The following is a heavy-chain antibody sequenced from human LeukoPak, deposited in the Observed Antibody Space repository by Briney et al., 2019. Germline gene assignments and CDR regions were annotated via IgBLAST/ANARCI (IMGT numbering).Heavy chain of an antibody. D-gene: IGHD3-9*01. CDR3: ARDSGGDILTDVDY. CDR2: IKQDGSEK. CDR1: GFTFSSYW. J-gene: IGHJ4*02. V-gene: IGHV3-7*01. Sequence: SGGSLRLSCAASGFTFSSYWMSWVRQAPGKGLEWVANIKQDGSEKYYVDSVKGRFTISRDNAKNSLYLQMNSLRAEDTAVYYCARDSGGDILTDVDYWGQGTLVTVSS.